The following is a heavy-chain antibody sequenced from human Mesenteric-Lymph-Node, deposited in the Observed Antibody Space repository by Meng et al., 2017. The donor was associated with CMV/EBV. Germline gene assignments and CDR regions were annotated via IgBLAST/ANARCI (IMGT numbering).Heavy chain of an antibody. D-gene: IGHD1-14*01. CDR1: GASISSYY. V-gene: IGHV4-59*12. J-gene: IGHJ4*02. CDR2: IYYSGTT. Sequence: SETLSLTCTVFGASISSYYWNWIRQPPGKGLEWIGYIYYSGTTNYNPSLKSRVIISIDTSKMQFSLRLSSVTAADTAVYYCARGRTYTNHVSGVYFDYWGRGSLVTVSS. CDR3: ARGRTYTNHVSGVYFDY.